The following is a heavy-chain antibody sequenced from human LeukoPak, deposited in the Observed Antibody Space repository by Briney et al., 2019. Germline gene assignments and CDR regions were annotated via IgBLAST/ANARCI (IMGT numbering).Heavy chain of an antibody. V-gene: IGHV3-30-3*02. J-gene: IGHJ3*02. CDR2: ISYDGSNK. D-gene: IGHD4-17*01. Sequence: RGCLRLSCAASGFSFSSYAMHWVRQAPGKGLGWVAVISYDGSNKYYADSVKGRFTISRDNSKNTLYLQMNSLRAEDTAVYYCASSSYGDYVAFDIWGQGTMVTVSS. CDR1: GFSFSSYA. CDR3: ASSSYGDYVAFDI.